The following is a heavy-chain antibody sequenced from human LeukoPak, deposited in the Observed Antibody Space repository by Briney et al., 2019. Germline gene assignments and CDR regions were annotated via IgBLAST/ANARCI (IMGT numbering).Heavy chain of an antibody. V-gene: IGHV3-23*01. CDR2: ITGSGGNT. Sequence: GGSLRLSCAASGFTFSNAYMTWVRQAPGQGLEWVSGITGSGGNTYYADSVKGRFTISRDNSKNTLYLQMDGLRVEDTAVYYCAKVDSRQSRSAFDIWGQGTLVTVSS. J-gene: IGHJ3*02. CDR1: GFTFSNAY. CDR3: AKVDSRQSRSAFDI.